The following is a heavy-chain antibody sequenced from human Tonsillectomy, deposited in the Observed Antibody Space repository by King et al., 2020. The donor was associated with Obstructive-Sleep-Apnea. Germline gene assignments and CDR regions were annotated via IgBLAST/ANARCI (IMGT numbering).Heavy chain of an antibody. D-gene: IGHD3-10*01. CDR3: TTAYYYGSGSYDY. Sequence: QLVQSGGGLVKPGGSLRLSCAASGFTFSNAWMSWVRQAPGKGLEWVGRIKSKTDGGTTDYAAPVKGRFTISRDDSKNTLYLQMNSLKTEDTAVYYCTTAYYYGSGSYDYWGQGTLVTVSS. CDR2: IKSKTDGGTT. J-gene: IGHJ4*02. CDR1: GFTFSNAW. V-gene: IGHV3-15*01.